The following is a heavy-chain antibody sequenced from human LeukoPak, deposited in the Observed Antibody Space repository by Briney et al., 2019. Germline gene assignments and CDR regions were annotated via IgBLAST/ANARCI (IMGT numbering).Heavy chain of an antibody. Sequence: TGGSLRLSCAASGFTFSSYAMTWVRQAPGKGLEWVSTLSGSGSNTYYADSVKGRFSISRDNSQSTLYLQMNSLRAEDTAVYYCAKFRAAAGPRHFDYWGQGTLVTVSS. D-gene: IGHD6-13*01. V-gene: IGHV3-23*01. CDR1: GFTFSSYA. CDR3: AKFRAAAGPRHFDY. J-gene: IGHJ4*02. CDR2: LSGSGSNT.